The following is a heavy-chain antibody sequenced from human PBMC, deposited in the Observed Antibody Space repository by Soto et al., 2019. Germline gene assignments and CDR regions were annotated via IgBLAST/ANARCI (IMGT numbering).Heavy chain of an antibody. Sequence: GESLKISCKGSGYSFTIYCISLVLQMPGKGLDWMWRIDPSDSYTNYSPSFQGHVTISADKSISTAYLQWSSLKASDTAMYYCARHGCSSTSCYSVFGYYYYGMDVWGQGTTVTVSS. CDR2: IDPSDSYT. CDR1: GYSFTIYC. CDR3: ARHGCSSTSCYSVFGYYYYGMDV. D-gene: IGHD2-2*02. V-gene: IGHV5-10-1*01. J-gene: IGHJ6*02.